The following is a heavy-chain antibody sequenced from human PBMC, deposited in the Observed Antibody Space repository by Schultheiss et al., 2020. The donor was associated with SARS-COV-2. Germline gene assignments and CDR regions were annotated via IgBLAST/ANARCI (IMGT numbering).Heavy chain of an antibody. CDR1: GFTFSSYA. J-gene: IGHJ6*02. CDR3: ARDSTLVGSGWGYYYYGMDV. CDR2: ISSNGGST. D-gene: IGHD6-19*01. Sequence: GGSLRLSCSASGFTFSSYAMHWVRQAPGKGLEYVSAISSNGGSTYYADSVKGRFTISRDNSKNTLYLQMSSLRAEDTAVYYCARDSTLVGSGWGYYYYGMDVWGQGTTVTVSS. V-gene: IGHV3-64D*06.